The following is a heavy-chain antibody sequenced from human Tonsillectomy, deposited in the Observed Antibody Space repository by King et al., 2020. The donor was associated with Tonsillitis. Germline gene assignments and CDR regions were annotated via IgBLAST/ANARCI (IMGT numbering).Heavy chain of an antibody. Sequence: VQLQQWGAGLLKPSETLSLTCAVYGGSLSGYYWSWIRQPPGKGLEWIGDINQSGATNYNPSLESRVTISVDTSKNQFSLKLSPVTAADTAVYYCARAPGCTCCYPYYYYYLRDVGVKGATVTVSS. J-gene: IGHJ6*03. CDR1: GGSLSGYY. CDR3: ARAPGCTCCYPYYYYYLRDV. V-gene: IGHV4-34*01. D-gene: IGHD2-2*01. CDR2: INQSGAT.